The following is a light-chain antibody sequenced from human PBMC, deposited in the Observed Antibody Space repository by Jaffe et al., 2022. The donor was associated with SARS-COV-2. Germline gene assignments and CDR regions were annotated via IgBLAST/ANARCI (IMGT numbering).Light chain of an antibody. CDR3: QQYGDSPPRFT. CDR2: GAS. J-gene: IGKJ3*01. Sequence: EIVLTQSPGTLSLSPGERAALSCRASQSVRSAYLAWYQQKPGQAPRLLIYGASSRATGIPDRFSGSGSGTDFTLTISRLEPEDCAVYYCQQYGDSPPRFTFGPGTKVHIK. V-gene: IGKV3-20*01. CDR1: QSVRSAY.